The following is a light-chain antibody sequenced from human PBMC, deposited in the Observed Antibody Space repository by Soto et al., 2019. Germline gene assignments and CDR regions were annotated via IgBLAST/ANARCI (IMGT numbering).Light chain of an antibody. V-gene: IGKV3-20*01. CDR1: QSVISSY. CDR3: QQYNNWPPYT. Sequence: EIVLTQSPGTLSLSPGERVALSCRASQSVISSYLAWYQQKPGQAPRLLIYGASSRATGIPDRFSGSGSGTDFTLTISSLQSEDFAVYYCQQYNNWPPYTFGQGTKVDIK. CDR2: GAS. J-gene: IGKJ2*01.